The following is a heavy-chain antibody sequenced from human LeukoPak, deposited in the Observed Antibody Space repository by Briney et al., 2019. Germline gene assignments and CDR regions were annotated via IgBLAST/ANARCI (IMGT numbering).Heavy chain of an antibody. Sequence: ASVKVSCKASGYTFTSDGISWVRQAPGQGLEWMGWISAYNGNTNYAQKLQGRVTMTTDTSTSTAYMELRSLRSDDTAVYYCARDSWLPQDTAMAYYYYYGMDVWGQGTTVTVSS. CDR2: ISAYNGNT. D-gene: IGHD5-18*01. CDR1: GYTFTSDG. V-gene: IGHV1-18*01. J-gene: IGHJ6*02. CDR3: ARDSWLPQDTAMAYYYYYGMDV.